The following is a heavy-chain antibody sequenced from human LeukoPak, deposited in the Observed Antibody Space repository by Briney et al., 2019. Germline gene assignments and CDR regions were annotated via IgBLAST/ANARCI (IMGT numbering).Heavy chain of an antibody. Sequence: GGSLRLSCAASGFTFSDYYMSWIRQAPGKGLEWVSYISSSGSTIYYADSVKGRFTISRDNAKNSLYLQMNSLRAEDTAVYNCARLPCSSTSCYGYYYYYYMDVWGKGTTVTVSS. J-gene: IGHJ6*03. V-gene: IGHV3-11*04. CDR2: ISSSGSTI. CDR3: ARLPCSSTSCYGYYYYYYMDV. D-gene: IGHD2-2*01. CDR1: GFTFSDYY.